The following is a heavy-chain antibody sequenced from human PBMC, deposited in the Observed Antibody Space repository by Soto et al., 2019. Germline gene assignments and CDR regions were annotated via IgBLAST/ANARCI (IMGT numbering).Heavy chain of an antibody. CDR1: GGSISSGAYY. CDR3: ASSYSGYLDN. CDR2: TYYSGNT. D-gene: IGHD3-22*01. Sequence: TLSLTCTVSGGSISSGAYYWNWIRQHPGKGLEWIGYTYYSGNTYYNPSLKSRISISVDTSKNQLSLKLTSVTDADTAVYYCASSYSGYLDNWGQGTLVTVSS. V-gene: IGHV4-31*03. J-gene: IGHJ4*02.